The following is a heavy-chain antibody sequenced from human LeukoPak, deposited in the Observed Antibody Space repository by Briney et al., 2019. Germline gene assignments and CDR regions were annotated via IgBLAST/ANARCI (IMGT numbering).Heavy chain of an antibody. Sequence: GGSLRLSCAASGFTFSSFGMSWVRQPPGKGLEWVSTVSGTGGSTYNADSVNGRFTISRDNSKNTLYLQMNSLRAEDTAVYYCARASQWLAFDYWGQGTLVTVSS. CDR3: ARASQWLAFDY. J-gene: IGHJ4*02. V-gene: IGHV3-23*01. CDR1: GFTFSSFG. D-gene: IGHD6-19*01. CDR2: VSGTGGST.